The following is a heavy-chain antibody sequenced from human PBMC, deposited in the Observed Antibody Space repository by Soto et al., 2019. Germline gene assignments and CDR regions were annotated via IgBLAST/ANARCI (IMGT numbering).Heavy chain of an antibody. Sequence: VQLVESGGGLVQPGGSLRLSCAASGFTFSSYWMSWVRQAPGKGLEWVANIKQDGSEKYYVDSVNGRFTISRDNAKNSLYLQMNSLRAEDTAVYYCARDHFRGDSEYYFDYWGQGTLVTVSS. CDR3: ARDHFRGDSEYYFDY. V-gene: IGHV3-7*05. CDR1: GFTFSSYW. CDR2: IKQDGSEK. D-gene: IGHD2-21*01. J-gene: IGHJ4*02.